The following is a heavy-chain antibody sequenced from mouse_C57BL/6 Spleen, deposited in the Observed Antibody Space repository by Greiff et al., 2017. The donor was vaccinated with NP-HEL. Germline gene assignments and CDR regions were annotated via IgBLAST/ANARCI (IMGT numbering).Heavy chain of an antibody. Sequence: QVQLQQPGTELVKPGASVKLSCKASGYTFTSYWMHWVKQRPGQGLEWIGNINPSNGGTNYNEKFKSQATLTVDKSSSTAYMQLSSLTSEDSAFYYCAIYYYGSSYDYAMDYWGQGTSVTVSS. CDR2: INPSNGGT. CDR3: AIYYYGSSYDYAMDY. D-gene: IGHD1-1*01. J-gene: IGHJ4*01. V-gene: IGHV1-53*01. CDR1: GYTFTSYW.